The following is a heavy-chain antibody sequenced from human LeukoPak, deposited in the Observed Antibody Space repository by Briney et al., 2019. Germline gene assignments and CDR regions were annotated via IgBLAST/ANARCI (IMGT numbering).Heavy chain of an antibody. J-gene: IGHJ4*02. CDR3: ARDSPDSRNWYGVFDY. V-gene: IGHV3-21*01. CDR2: ISSSSSYI. CDR1: GFTFSSYS. D-gene: IGHD6-13*01. Sequence: PGGSLRLSCAASGFTFSSYSMNWVRQAPGKGLEWVSSISSSSSYIYYADSVKGRFTISRDNTKNSLYLQMNIRRAEDRAVYYCARDSPDSRNWYGVFDYWGERTLVTVSS.